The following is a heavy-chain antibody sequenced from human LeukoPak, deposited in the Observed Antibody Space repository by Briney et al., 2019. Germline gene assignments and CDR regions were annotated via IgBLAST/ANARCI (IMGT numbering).Heavy chain of an antibody. J-gene: IGHJ4*02. CDR1: GFTFSSYW. CDR2: IKQDGSEK. CDR3: ARQNRYGDYGDY. Sequence: GGSLRLSCAASGFTFSSYWMSWVRQAPGEGLEWVANIKQDGSEKDYVDSVKGRLTISRDNAKNSLYLQMNSLRAEDTAVYYCARQNRYGDYGDYWGQGTLVTVSS. D-gene: IGHD4-17*01. V-gene: IGHV3-7*01.